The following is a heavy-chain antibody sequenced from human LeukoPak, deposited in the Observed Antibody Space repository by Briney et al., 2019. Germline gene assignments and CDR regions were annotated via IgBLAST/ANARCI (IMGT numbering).Heavy chain of an antibody. V-gene: IGHV3-21*01. CDR2: IYSGSDYI. CDR3: ARDLPVSGAYHQFDS. Sequence: PGGSLRLSCVASGFTFSSDRMNRVRQAPGKGLEWVSTIYSGSDYIYYAHSVKGRFTISRDNAKNSLYLQMNSLRAEDTAIYYCARDLPVSGAYHQFDSWGQGTLVTVSS. J-gene: IGHJ4*02. CDR1: GFTFSSDR. D-gene: IGHD4/OR15-4a*01.